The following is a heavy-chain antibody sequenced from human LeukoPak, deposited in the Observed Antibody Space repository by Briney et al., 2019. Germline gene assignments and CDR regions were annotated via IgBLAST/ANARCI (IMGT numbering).Heavy chain of an antibody. CDR1: GGSTSSSTYY. J-gene: IGHJ3*02. Sequence: PSETLSLTCTVSGGSTSSSTYYWDWIRQPPGKGLEWIGNIYYSGTTHFNPSLESRVTISVDTSKNQFSLKLNSVTAADTAVYYCATHSCAGAGGSENAFEIWGQGTMVTVSS. CDR2: IYYSGTT. D-gene: IGHD5-12*01. CDR3: ATHSCAGAGGSENAFEI. V-gene: IGHV4-39*01.